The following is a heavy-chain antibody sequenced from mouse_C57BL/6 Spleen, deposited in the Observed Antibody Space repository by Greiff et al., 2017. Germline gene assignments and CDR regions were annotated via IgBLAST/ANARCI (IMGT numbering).Heavy chain of an antibody. J-gene: IGHJ4*01. CDR3: ARPAQADYYAMDY. D-gene: IGHD3-2*02. CDR2: INPGSGGT. Sequence: QVQLQQSGAELVRPGTSVKVSCKASGYAFTNYLIEWVKQRPGQGLEWIGVINPGSGGTNYNEKFKGKATLTADKSSSTAYMQLSSLTSEDSAVYVCARPAQADYYAMDYWGQGTSVTVSS. CDR1: GYAFTNYL. V-gene: IGHV1-54*01.